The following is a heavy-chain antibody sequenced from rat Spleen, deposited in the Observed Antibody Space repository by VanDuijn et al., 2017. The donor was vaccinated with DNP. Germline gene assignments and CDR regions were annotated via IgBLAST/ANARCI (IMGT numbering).Heavy chain of an antibody. CDR1: GFTFSYYW. V-gene: IGHV5-31*01. CDR3: ATHLGVRGDA. J-gene: IGHJ4*01. D-gene: IGHD4-3*01. Sequence: EVQLVESGGDLVQPGGSLKLSCVASGFTFSYYWMAWVRQVPGKGLEWIASITSGSRTYYPDSVKGRFTISRDNAKSSLYLQMNSLKSEDTATYYCATHLGVRGDAWGQGTSVTVSS. CDR2: ITSGSRT.